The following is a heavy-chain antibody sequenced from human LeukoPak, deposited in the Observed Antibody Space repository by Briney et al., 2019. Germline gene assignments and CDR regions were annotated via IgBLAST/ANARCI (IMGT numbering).Heavy chain of an antibody. CDR1: GYSFTSYW. D-gene: IGHD4-11*01. J-gene: IGHJ5*02. CDR2: IYPGDSDT. Sequence: GESLQISCKGSGYSFTSYWIGWVRQMPGKGLEWMGIIYPGDSDTRYSPSFQGQVTISADKSISTAYLQWSSLKASDTAMYYCARYHGQADYSNYLFGLNWFDPWGQGTLVTVSS. V-gene: IGHV5-51*01. CDR3: ARYHGQADYSNYLFGLNWFDP.